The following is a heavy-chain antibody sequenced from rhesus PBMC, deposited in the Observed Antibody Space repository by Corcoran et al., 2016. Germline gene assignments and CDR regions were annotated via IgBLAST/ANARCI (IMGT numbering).Heavy chain of an antibody. CDR2: INPYNGNT. CDR3: ARGPGYCTGSGCYADWYFDL. Sequence: QVQLVQSGAEVKKPGSSVKVSCKASGYTFTDYYMHWVRQAPRQGLEWMGWINPYNGNTKYAQNFQGRVTMTRDTSTSTAYMELSSLRSEDTAVYYCARGPGYCTGSGCYADWYFDLWGPGTPITISS. D-gene: IGHD2-21*01. V-gene: IGHV1S2*01. CDR1: GYTFTDYY. J-gene: IGHJ2*01.